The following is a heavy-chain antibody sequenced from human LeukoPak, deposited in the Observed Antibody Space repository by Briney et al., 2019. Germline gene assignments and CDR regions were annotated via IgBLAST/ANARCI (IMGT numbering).Heavy chain of an antibody. CDR2: FDPEDGET. J-gene: IGHJ4*02. Sequence: ASVKVSCKVSGYTLTELSMHWVRQAPGKGLEWMGGFDPEDGETIYAQKFQGRVTMTEDTSTDTAYMELSSLRSEDTAVYYCATGGCSYGYFDYWGQGTLVTVSS. CDR1: GYTLTELS. CDR3: ATGGCSYGYFDY. V-gene: IGHV1-24*01. D-gene: IGHD5-18*01.